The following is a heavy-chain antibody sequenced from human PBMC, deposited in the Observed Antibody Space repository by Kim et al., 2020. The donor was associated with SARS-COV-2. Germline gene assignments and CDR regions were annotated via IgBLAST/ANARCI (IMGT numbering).Heavy chain of an antibody. J-gene: IGHJ6*02. D-gene: IGHD3-22*01. CDR3: ARTYYYDSSGYSYGMDV. V-gene: IGHV4-4*02. Sequence: SVKSRVTISVDKSKNQFYLKLSTVTAADTAVYYCARTYYYDSSGYSYGMDVWGQGTTVTVSS.